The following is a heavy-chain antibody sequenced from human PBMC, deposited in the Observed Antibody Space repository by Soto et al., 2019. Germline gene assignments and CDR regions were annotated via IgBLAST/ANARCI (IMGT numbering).Heavy chain of an antibody. D-gene: IGHD3-10*01. Sequence: QVQLVQSGAEVKKPGSSVKVSCKASGGTFSNYAITWVRQAPGQGLEWVARIIPIFGTTNVAQKFQGRVTITGEQPCIRSNCKGGGRRSLARPAYYFAKAEGPNGSFATRLYPWGRGTRATV. CDR3: AKAEGPNGSFATRLYP. V-gene: IGHV1-69*15. CDR1: GGTFSNYA. CDR2: IIPIFGTT. J-gene: IGHJ5*02.